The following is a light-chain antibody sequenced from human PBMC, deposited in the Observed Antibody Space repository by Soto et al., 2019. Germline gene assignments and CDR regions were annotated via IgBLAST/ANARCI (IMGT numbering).Light chain of an antibody. CDR1: SSDVGAYNY. J-gene: IGLJ1*01. Sequence: SALTQPASVSVSPGQSITISCTGTSSDVGAYNYVSWYQHHPGKAPKLMIYEVTNRPSGVSNRFSGSKSGNTASLTISGLQAEDEADYYCNSYTTNSNRVFGTGTKVTVL. V-gene: IGLV2-14*01. CDR3: NSYTTNSNRV. CDR2: EVT.